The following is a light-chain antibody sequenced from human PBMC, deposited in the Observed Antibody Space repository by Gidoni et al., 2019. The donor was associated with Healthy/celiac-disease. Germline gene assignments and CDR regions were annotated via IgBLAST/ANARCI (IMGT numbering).Light chain of an antibody. CDR1: QSVSSY. CDR2: DAS. V-gene: IGKV3-11*01. J-gene: IGKJ4*01. CDR3: QQRSNWHPLT. Sequence: IVLTQSPATLSLSPGERATLSCRASQSVSSYLAWYQQKPGQAPRLLIYDASNRATGIPARFSGSGSGTDFTLTISSLEPEDFAVYYCQQRSNWHPLTFGGGTKVEIK.